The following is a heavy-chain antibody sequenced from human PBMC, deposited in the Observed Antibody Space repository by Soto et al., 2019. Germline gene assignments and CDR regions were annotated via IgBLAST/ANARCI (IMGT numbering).Heavy chain of an antibody. CDR2: IKSKTDGGTT. CDR3: TTAPGITMVRGALRSFDY. V-gene: IGHV3-15*07. CDR1: GFTFSNAW. D-gene: IGHD3-10*01. Sequence: GGSLRLSCAASGFTFSNAWMNWVRQAPGKGLEWVGRIKSKTDGGTTDYAAPVKGRFTISRDDSKNTLYLQMNSLKTEDTAVYYCTTAPGITMVRGALRSFDYWGQGTLVTVSS. J-gene: IGHJ4*02.